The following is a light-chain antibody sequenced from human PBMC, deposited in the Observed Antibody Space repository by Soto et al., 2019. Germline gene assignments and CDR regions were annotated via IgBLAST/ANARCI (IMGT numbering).Light chain of an antibody. V-gene: IGLV2-11*01. CDR1: SSDVGGYNY. CDR2: DVN. J-gene: IGLJ2*01. Sequence: QSVLTQPRSVSGSPGQSVTISCTGTSSDVGGYNYVSWYKQHPGKAPKLMIYDVNKRPSGVPDRFSGSKSGNTASLTISGLQAEDEADYYCCSYAGSYTLVFGGGTKVTVL. CDR3: CSYAGSYTLV.